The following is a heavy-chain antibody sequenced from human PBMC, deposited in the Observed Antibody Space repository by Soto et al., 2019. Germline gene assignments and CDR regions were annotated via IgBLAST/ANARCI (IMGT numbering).Heavy chain of an antibody. D-gene: IGHD3-22*01. V-gene: IGHV1-18*04. CDR3: ARDGDYYDSSGYYYYYYGMDV. J-gene: IGHJ6*02. Sequence: GASVKVSCKASGYTFTSYGISWVRQAPGQGLEWMGWISAYNGNTNYAQKLQGRVTMTTDTSTGTAYMELRSLRSDDTAVYYCARDGDYYDSSGYYYYYYGMDVWGQGTTVTVSS. CDR2: ISAYNGNT. CDR1: GYTFTSYG.